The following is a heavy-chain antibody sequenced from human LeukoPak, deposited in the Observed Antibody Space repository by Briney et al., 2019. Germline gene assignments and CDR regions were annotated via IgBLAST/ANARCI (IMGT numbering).Heavy chain of an antibody. Sequence: GGSLRLSCAASGFTFINYGMSWVRQAPGKGLEWVSAIGGSGGSTYYADSVKGRFTISRDNSKNTLYLQMNSLRAEDTAVYYCARVKQQLVRLLGRDTTYYYYYYLDVWGKGTTVTVSS. J-gene: IGHJ6*03. D-gene: IGHD6-13*01. V-gene: IGHV3-23*01. CDR1: GFTFINYG. CDR2: IGGSGGST. CDR3: ARVKQQLVRLLGRDTTYYYYYYLDV.